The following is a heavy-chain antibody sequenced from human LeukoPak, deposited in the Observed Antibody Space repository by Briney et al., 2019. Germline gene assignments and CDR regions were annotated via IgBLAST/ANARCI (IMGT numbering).Heavy chain of an antibody. CDR2: IYYSGST. CDR3: ASMGTGDFDY. V-gene: IGHV4-39*07. D-gene: IGHD3/OR15-3a*01. J-gene: IGHJ4*02. Sequence: SETLSLTCTVSGGSISSSSYYWGWIRQPPGKGLEWIGSIYYSGSTYYNPSLKSRVTISVDTSKNQFSLKLSSVTAADTAVYYCASMGTGDFDYWGQGTLVTVSS. CDR1: GGSISSSSYY.